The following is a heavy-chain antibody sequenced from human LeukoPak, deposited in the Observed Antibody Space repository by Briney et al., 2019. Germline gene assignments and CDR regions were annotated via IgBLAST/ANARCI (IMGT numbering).Heavy chain of an antibody. CDR3: ARVKGSGYRNSVDY. Sequence: GGSLRLSCAASGFTFDDYAMNWVRQAPGKGLEWVSGINWNGGSTYYRDSVKGRFTISRDNAKNSLYLQMNSLRAEDTALYYCARVKGSGYRNSVDYWGQGTLVTVSS. J-gene: IGHJ4*02. CDR1: GFTFDDYA. V-gene: IGHV3-20*04. CDR2: INWNGGST. D-gene: IGHD3-3*01.